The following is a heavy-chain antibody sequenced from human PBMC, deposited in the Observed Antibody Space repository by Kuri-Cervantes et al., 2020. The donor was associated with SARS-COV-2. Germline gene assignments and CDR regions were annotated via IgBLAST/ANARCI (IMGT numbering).Heavy chain of an antibody. CDR2: ISSSSSYI. D-gene: IGHD3-16*01. CDR3: ARGPHVYDYVWGSYPTW. J-gene: IGHJ4*02. V-gene: IGHV3-21*01. Sequence: GESLKISCAASGFTFSSYAMHWVRQAPGKGLEWVSSISSSSSYIYYADSVKGRFTISRDNAKNSLYLQMNSLRAEDTAVYYCARGPHVYDYVWGSYPTWWGQGTLVTVSS. CDR1: GFTFSSYA.